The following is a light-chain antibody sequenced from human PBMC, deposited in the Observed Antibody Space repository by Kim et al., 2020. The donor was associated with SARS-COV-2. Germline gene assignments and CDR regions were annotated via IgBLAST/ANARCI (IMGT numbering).Light chain of an antibody. CDR3: QARDSSTAV. CDR2: QDN. V-gene: IGLV3-1*01. J-gene: IGLJ3*02. CDR1: KLGDKY. Sequence: SYELTQPPLVSVSPGQTASITCSGDKLGDKYACWYQQKPGQSPVLVIYQDNKRPSGIPERFSGSNSGNTATLTISGTQAMDEADYYCQARDSSTAVFGGG.